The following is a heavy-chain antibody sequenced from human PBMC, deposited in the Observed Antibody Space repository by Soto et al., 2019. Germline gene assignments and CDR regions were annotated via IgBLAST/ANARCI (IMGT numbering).Heavy chain of an antibody. D-gene: IGHD1-7*01. CDR3: ARGAPWNYVHYGMDV. V-gene: IGHV1-46*01. CDR1: GYTFTSYY. CDR2: INPSGGRT. J-gene: IGHJ6*02. Sequence: QVQLVQSGAEVKKPGASVKVSCKASGYTFTSYYMHWVRQAPGQGLEWMGIINPSGGRTSYAQKFQGRVTMTRDTSTSTVYMELSSLRSEDTAVYYCARGAPWNYVHYGMDVWGQGTTVTVSS.